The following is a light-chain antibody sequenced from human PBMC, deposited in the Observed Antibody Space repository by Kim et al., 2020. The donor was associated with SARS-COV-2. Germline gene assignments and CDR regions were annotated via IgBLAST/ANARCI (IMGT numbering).Light chain of an antibody. CDR1: QSVSSNY. J-gene: IGKJ1*01. V-gene: IGKV3-20*01. CDR3: QQYSSSPAT. CDR2: GAS. Sequence: CPGERATHACRASQSVSSNYLAWYQQKPGQAPRLLIYGASSRATGIPDRFSGSGSGTDFTLTITRLEPEDFAVYYCQQYSSSPATFGQGTKVDIK.